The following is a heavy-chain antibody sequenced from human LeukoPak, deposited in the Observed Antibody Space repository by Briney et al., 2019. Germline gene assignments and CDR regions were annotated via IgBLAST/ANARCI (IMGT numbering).Heavy chain of an antibody. CDR1: GFTVSSNY. CDR2: IYSGGST. CDR3: AKEGYNWNDKAYYYYYYMDV. V-gene: IGHV3-53*05. J-gene: IGHJ6*03. D-gene: IGHD1-20*01. Sequence: GGSLRLSCAASGFTVSSNYMSWVRQAPGKGLEWVSVIYSGGSTYYADSVKGRFTISRDNSKNTLYLQMNSLRAEDTAVYYCAKEGYNWNDKAYYYYYYMDVWGKGTTVTISS.